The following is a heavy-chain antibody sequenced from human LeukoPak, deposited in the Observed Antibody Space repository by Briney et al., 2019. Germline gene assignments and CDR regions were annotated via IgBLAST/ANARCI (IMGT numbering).Heavy chain of an antibody. D-gene: IGHD6-13*01. CDR2: INPNSGGT. J-gene: IGHJ4*02. CDR3: ARGTTAAGAKDYFDY. Sequence: ASVKVSCKASGYTFTGYYMHWVRQAPGQGLEWMGWINPNSGGTNYAQKFQGWDTMTRDTSISTAYMELSRLRSDDTAVYYCARGTTAAGAKDYFDYWGQGTLVTVSS. V-gene: IGHV1-2*04. CDR1: GYTFTGYY.